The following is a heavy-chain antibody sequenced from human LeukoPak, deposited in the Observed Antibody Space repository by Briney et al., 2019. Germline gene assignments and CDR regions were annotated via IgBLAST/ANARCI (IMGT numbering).Heavy chain of an antibody. D-gene: IGHD4-17*01. CDR2: INWNGGST. Sequence: GGSLRLSCVTSGFTFDDYGMSWIRQAPGKGLEWVSGINWNGGSTDYADSVKGRFTISRYNAKNSLYLQMNSLRADDTALYYCVRRGGGMTTVINACAFDIWGQGTMVTVSS. CDR1: GFTFDDYG. V-gene: IGHV3-20*04. J-gene: IGHJ3*02. CDR3: VRRGGGMTTVINACAFDI.